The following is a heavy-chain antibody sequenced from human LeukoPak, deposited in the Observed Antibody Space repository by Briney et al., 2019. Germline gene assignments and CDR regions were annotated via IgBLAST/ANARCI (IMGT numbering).Heavy chain of an antibody. CDR2: INPNSGGT. V-gene: IGHV1-2*02. Sequence: GASVKVSCKASGYTFTGYYMHWVRQAPGQGLERMGWINPNSGGTNYAQKFQGRVTMTRDTSISTAYMELSRLRSDDTAVYYCARVGGGYCSSTSCSQDYWGQGTLVTVSS. CDR3: ARVGGGYCSSTSCSQDY. J-gene: IGHJ4*02. CDR1: GYTFTGYY. D-gene: IGHD2-2*01.